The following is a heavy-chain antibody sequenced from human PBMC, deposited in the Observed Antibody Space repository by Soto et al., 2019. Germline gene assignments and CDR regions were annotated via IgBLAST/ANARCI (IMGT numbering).Heavy chain of an antibody. Sequence: PSETLSPTCAVYGGSFSSYYWTWIRQPPGKGLEWIGEINHSGSTNYNPSLKSRVTISVDKSKNQFSLNLTSVTAADTALYYCARDGKQQLVRSAMNWFDPWGQGTLVTVSS. CDR3: ARDGKQQLVRSAMNWFDP. D-gene: IGHD6-13*01. CDR2: INHSGST. CDR1: GGSFSSYY. V-gene: IGHV4-34*01. J-gene: IGHJ5*02.